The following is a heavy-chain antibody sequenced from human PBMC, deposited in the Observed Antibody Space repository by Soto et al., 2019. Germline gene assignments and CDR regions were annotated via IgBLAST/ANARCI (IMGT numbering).Heavy chain of an antibody. CDR3: ARDRPYYDFWSGYQYYYGMDV. Sequence: ASVKVSCKASGYNFTSYGISWVRQAPGQGLEWMGWISAYNGNTNYAQKLQGRVTMTTDTSTSTAYMELRSLRSDDTAVYYCARDRPYYDFWSGYQYYYGMDVWGQGTTVTVSS. V-gene: IGHV1-18*04. J-gene: IGHJ6*02. D-gene: IGHD3-3*01. CDR2: ISAYNGNT. CDR1: GYNFTSYG.